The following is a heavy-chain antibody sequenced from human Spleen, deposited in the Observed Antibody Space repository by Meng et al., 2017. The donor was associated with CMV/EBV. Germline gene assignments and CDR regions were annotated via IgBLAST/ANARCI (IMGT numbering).Heavy chain of an antibody. Sequence: GGSLRLSCAASGFTFSSYAMTWVRQAPGKGLEWVANIKQDGSEKYYVDSVKGRFTISRDNAKNSLYLQMNSLRAEDTAVYYCAREKWTVTILYYYYGMDVWGQGTTVTVSS. CDR3: AREKWTVTILYYYYGMDV. J-gene: IGHJ6*02. D-gene: IGHD4-11*01. CDR2: IKQDGSEK. CDR1: GFTFSSYA. V-gene: IGHV3-7*01.